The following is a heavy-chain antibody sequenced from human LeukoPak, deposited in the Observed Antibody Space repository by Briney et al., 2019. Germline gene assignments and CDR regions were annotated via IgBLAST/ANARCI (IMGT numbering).Heavy chain of an antibody. J-gene: IGHJ6*03. CDR3: ARDLRYYYMDV. Sequence: GGSLRLSCAASGFTFSDYYMSWIRQAPGKGLEWVSYISSSGSTIYYADSVKGRFTISRDNAKNSPYLQMNSLRAEDTAVYYCARDLRYYYMDVWGKGTTVTVSS. CDR2: ISSSGSTI. CDR1: GFTFSDYY. V-gene: IGHV3-11*04.